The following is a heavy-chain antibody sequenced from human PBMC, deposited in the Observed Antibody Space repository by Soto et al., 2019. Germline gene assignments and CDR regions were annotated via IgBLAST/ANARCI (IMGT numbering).Heavy chain of an antibody. CDR2: ISGSGDSA. V-gene: IGHV3-23*01. J-gene: IGHJ4*02. CDR3: GKERRGSGWSVCNY. D-gene: IGHD6-19*01. CDR1: GFTFRDYA. Sequence: VQLLESGGGLVQPGGSLRLSCAASGFTFRDYAMNWVRQAPGKGLEWVSDISGSGDSARYADSVRGRFTISRDNSRNTLYLQMNSRRVDDTAVYYCGKERRGSGWSVCNYWGQGTLVTVSS.